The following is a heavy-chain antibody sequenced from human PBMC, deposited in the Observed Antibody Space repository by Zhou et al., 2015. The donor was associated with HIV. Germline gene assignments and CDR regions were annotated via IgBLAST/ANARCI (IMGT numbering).Heavy chain of an antibody. Sequence: QVQLVQSGAEVKKPGSSVKVSCKASGGTFSSYAISWVRQAPGQGLEWMGGIIPIFGTANYAQKFQGRVTITADESTSTAYMELSSLRSEDTAVYYCASVNTYYYDSSGPYGGNWGQGTLVTVSS. CDR3: ASVNTYYYDSSGPYGGN. CDR1: GGTFSSYA. D-gene: IGHD3-22*01. J-gene: IGHJ4*02. V-gene: IGHV1-69*01. CDR2: IIPIFGTA.